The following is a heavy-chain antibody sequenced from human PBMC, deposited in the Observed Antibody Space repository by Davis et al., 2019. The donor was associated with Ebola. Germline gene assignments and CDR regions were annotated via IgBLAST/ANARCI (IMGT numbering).Heavy chain of an antibody. CDR3: ARGGGTIFGVVIPDYGMDV. CDR2: INHSGST. Sequence: PSETLSLTCAVYGGSFSGYYWSWIRQPPGKGLEWIGEINHSGSTNYNPSLKSRVTISVDTSKNQFSLKLSSVTAADTAVYYCARGGGTIFGVVIPDYGMDVWGQGTTVTVSS. CDR1: GGSFSGYY. V-gene: IGHV4-34*01. J-gene: IGHJ6*02. D-gene: IGHD3-3*01.